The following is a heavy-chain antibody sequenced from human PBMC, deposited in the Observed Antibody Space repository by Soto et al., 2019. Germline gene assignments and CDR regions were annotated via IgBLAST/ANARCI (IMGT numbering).Heavy chain of an antibody. J-gene: IGHJ1*01. D-gene: IGHD3-22*01. CDR2: INPNSGGT. CDR1: GYSFTGYY. CDR3: ARYPYYYDSSGYKYFQH. V-gene: IGHV1-2*04. Sequence: ASVKVSCKAIGYSFTGYYMHWVRQAPGQGLEWMGWINPNSGGTNYAQKFQGWVTMTRDTSISTAYMELSRLRSDDTAVYYCARYPYYYDSSGYKYFQHWGQGTLVTVSS.